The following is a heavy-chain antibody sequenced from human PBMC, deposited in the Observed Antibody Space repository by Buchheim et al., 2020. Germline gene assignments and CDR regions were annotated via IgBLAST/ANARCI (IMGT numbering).Heavy chain of an antibody. V-gene: IGHV3-23*01. J-gene: IGHJ4*02. Sequence: EVQLLESGGGLVQPGGSLRLSCAASGFTFSSYAMSWVRQAPGKGLEWVSGLGGSGGTTYYADSVKGRFTISRDNSKHNLYLQMNSLRVEDTAIYYCAKGGVGSGYWGDYWGQGTL. CDR1: GFTFSSYA. D-gene: IGHD3-22*01. CDR2: LGGSGGTT. CDR3: AKGGVGSGYWGDY.